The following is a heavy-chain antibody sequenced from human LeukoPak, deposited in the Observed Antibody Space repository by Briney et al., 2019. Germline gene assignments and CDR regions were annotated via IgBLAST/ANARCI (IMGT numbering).Heavy chain of an antibody. D-gene: IGHD5-18*01. CDR3: ASRRGYSYGWAALAGNNYFDY. V-gene: IGHV4-39*07. J-gene: IGHJ4*02. CDR2: IYYSGST. CDR1: GGSISSSSYY. Sequence: KPSETLSLTCTVSGGSISSSSYYWGWIRQPPGKGLEWIGSIYYSGSTYYNPSLKSRVTISVDTSKNQFSLKLSSVTAADTAVYYCASRRGYSYGWAALAGNNYFDYWGQGTLVTVSS.